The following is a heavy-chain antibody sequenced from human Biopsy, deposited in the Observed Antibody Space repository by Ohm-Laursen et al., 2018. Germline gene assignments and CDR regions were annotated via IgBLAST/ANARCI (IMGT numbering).Heavy chain of an antibody. J-gene: IGHJ5*02. CDR2: INHSGST. Sequence: SDTLSLTCAVSGGSFTGHYWTWIRQPPGKGLEWIGEINHSGSTNYNPSLKSRVTLSVDTSKKQFSLKVNSVTAADTSVYYCARGDYFDSNGYFWFDPWGQGTLVTVSS. D-gene: IGHD3-22*01. CDR3: ARGDYFDSNGYFWFDP. CDR1: GGSFTGHY. V-gene: IGHV4-34*01.